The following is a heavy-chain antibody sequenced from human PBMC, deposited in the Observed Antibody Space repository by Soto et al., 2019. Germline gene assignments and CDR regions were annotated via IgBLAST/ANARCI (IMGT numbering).Heavy chain of an antibody. CDR1: GFTVSSHY. Sequence: EVQLVESGGGLVQPGGSLRLSCAASGFTVSSHYMSWVRQAPGKGLEWVSVIYSGGSTYYTDSVKGRFTISRDNSKNTLFLQMNRLRAGDTAVYDCARDYYGGNSRYFDLWGRGTLVTVSS. CDR3: ARDYYGGNSRYFDL. J-gene: IGHJ2*01. D-gene: IGHD3-22*01. CDR2: IYSGGST. V-gene: IGHV3-66*01.